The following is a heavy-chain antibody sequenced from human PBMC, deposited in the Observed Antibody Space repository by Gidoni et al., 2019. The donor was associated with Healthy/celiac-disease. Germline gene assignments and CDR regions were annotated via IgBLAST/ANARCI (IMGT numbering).Heavy chain of an antibody. D-gene: IGHD3-10*01. Sequence: VQLLESVGGLVQPGGSLRLSCSASGFTFSSYAMSWVRQAPGKGLEWVSAISGSGGSTYYADSVKGRFTISRDNSKNTLYLQMNSLRAEDTAVYYCAKGHYYGSGRIITDWGQGTLVTVSS. J-gene: IGHJ4*02. CDR2: ISGSGGST. V-gene: IGHV3-23*01. CDR1: GFTFSSYA. CDR3: AKGHYYGSGRIITD.